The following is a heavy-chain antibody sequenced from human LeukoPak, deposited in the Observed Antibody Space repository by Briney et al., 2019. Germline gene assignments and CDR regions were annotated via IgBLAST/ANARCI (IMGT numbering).Heavy chain of an antibody. CDR1: GFTLSSYG. J-gene: IGHJ4*02. V-gene: IGHV3-33*01. D-gene: IGHD3-10*01. Sequence: GRSLRLSCAASGFTLSSYGMHWVRQAPGKGLEWAAVIWYDGSNKYYADSVKGRFTISRDSSRNTVYLQMNSLRAEDTAVYYCARGDYGSGSYPRIFDYWGQGSLVTVSS. CDR2: IWYDGSNK. CDR3: ARGDYGSGSYPRIFDY.